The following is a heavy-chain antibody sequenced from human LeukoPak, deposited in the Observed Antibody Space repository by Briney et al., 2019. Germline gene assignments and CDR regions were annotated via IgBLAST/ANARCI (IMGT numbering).Heavy chain of an antibody. J-gene: IGHJ4*02. D-gene: IGHD5-12*01. Sequence: PSETLSLTCTVSGGSISSSSYYWGWIRQPPGKGLEWIGSIYYSGSTNYNPSLKSRVTISVDTSKNQFSLKLSSVTAADTAVYYCAGNPGSISGYEEIIYWGQGTLVTVSS. CDR2: IYYSGST. V-gene: IGHV4-39*07. CDR1: GGSISSSSYY. CDR3: AGNPGSISGYEEIIY.